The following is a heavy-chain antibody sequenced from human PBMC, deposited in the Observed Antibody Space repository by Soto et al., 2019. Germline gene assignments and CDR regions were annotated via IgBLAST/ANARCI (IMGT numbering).Heavy chain of an antibody. CDR1: GYSFTSNW. CDR2: IDPSDSET. J-gene: IGHJ4*02. CDR3: AKDTYYHDSSGYYIFEF. D-gene: IGHD3-22*01. Sequence: PGESLKISCQASGYSFTSNWISWVRQMPGKGLEWVGRIDPSDSETRYSPSFQGHVTISADKSISTAYLQWSSLKASDTAIYYCAKDTYYHDSSGYYIFEFWGQGTLVTVSS. V-gene: IGHV5-10-1*01.